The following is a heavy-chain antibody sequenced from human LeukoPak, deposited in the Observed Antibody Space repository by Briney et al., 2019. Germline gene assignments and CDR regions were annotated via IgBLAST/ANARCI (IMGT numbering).Heavy chain of an antibody. CDR2: ISSSSSYI. J-gene: IGHJ5*02. V-gene: IGHV3-21*01. D-gene: IGHD4-11*01. Sequence: GGSLRLSCVASGFTFSSRDWMTWVRQAPGKGLEWVSSISSSSSYIYYADSVKGRFTISRDNAKNSLYLQMNSLRAEDTAVYYCARDEEDYNIPNWFDPWGQGTLVTVSS. CDR1: GFTFSSRDW. CDR3: ARDEEDYNIPNWFDP.